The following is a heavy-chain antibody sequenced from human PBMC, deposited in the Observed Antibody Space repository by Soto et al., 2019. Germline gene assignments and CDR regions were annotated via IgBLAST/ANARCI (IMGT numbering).Heavy chain of an antibody. J-gene: IGHJ3*02. D-gene: IGHD3-3*01. CDR1: GGSFSGYY. CDR3: ARGQVLRFLEWPDNDAFDI. V-gene: IGHV4-34*01. CDR2: INHSGST. Sequence: SDTLSLTCAVYGGSFSGYYWSWIRQPPGKGLEWIGEINHSGSTNYNPSLKSRVTISVDTSKNQFSLKLSSVTAADTAVYYCARGQVLRFLEWPDNDAFDIWGQGTMVTVSS.